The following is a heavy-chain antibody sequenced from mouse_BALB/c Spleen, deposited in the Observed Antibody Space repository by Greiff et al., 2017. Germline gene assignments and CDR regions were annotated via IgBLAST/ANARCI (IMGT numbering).Heavy chain of an antibody. CDR2: ISSGGSYT. CDR1: GFTFSSYG. J-gene: IGHJ1*01. CDR3: ARQGLRRDFDV. Sequence: EVMLVESGGDLVKPGGSLKLSCAASGFTFSSYGMSWVRQTPDKRLEWVATISSGGSYTYYPDSVKGRFTISRDNAKNTLYLQMSSLKSEDTAMYYCARQGLRRDFDVWGAGTTVTVSS. V-gene: IGHV5-6*01. D-gene: IGHD2-4*01.